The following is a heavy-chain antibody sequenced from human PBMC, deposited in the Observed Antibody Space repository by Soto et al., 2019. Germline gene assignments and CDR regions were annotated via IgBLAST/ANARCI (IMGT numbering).Heavy chain of an antibody. CDR2: INHSGST. D-gene: IGHD2-2*01. J-gene: IGHJ6*03. CDR3: ARHAIWGCSSTSCYSRTPYYYYYYYMDV. CDR1: GESVSGYY. Sequence: SETLSITCAVCGESVSGYYWGWIRQPPGKGLEWIGEINHSGSTNYNPSLKSRVTISADKSISTAYLQWSSLKASDTAMYYCARHAIWGCSSTSCYSRTPYYYYYYYMDVWGKGTTVTVSS. V-gene: IGHV4-34*01.